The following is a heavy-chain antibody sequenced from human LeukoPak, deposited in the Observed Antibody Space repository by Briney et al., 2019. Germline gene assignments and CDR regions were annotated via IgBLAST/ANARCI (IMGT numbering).Heavy chain of an antibody. CDR1: GFTFSSYE. J-gene: IGHJ4*02. V-gene: IGHV3-48*03. D-gene: IGHD6-13*01. Sequence: GGSLRLSCAASGFTFSSYEMNWVRQAPGKGLEWVSYISSSGRTFYYADSVKGRFTISRDNGKNSLYLQMNSLRVEDTAVYYCARDSRGSSWFFDYWGQGALVSVSS. CDR2: ISSSGRTF. CDR3: ARDSRGSSWFFDY.